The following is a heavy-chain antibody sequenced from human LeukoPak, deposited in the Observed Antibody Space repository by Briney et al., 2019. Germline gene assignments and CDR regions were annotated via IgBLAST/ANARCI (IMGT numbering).Heavy chain of an antibody. V-gene: IGHV1-69*13. CDR3: ARDLRVVSSGYFDL. D-gene: IGHD5/OR15-5a*01. Sequence: GASVKVSCKASVGTFSSYAISWVRQAPGQGLEWMGGIIPIFGTANYAQKFQGRVTITADESTSTAYMELSSLRSEDTAVYYCARDLRVVSSGYFDLWGRGTLVTVSS. J-gene: IGHJ2*01. CDR2: IIPIFGTA. CDR1: VGTFSSYA.